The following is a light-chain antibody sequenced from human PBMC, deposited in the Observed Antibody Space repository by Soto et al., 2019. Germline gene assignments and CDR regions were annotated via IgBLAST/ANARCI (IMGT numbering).Light chain of an antibody. Sequence: DVLPIHSPLSLPVTPGQPASISYRSSQSLLHSNGYNYLDWYLQKPGRSPQLLIYLGSNRASGVPDRFSGSGSGTDFTLKISRVEAEDVGVYYCMQALQSPWTFGQGTKVAIK. CDR3: MQALQSPWT. CDR1: QSLLHSNGYNY. J-gene: IGKJ1*01. CDR2: LGS. V-gene: IGKV2-28*01.